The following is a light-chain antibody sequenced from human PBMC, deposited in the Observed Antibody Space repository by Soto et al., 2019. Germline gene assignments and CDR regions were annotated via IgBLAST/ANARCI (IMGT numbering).Light chain of an antibody. J-gene: IGLJ3*02. V-gene: IGLV2-14*01. Sequence: QSALTQPASVSGSPGQSITISCTGTSSDVGGYNYVSWYQQHPGKAPKLMIYEVSSRPSGVSNRFSGSKSGNTASLTISGLQAEDEADYYCTSYTSTNTLNWVFGGGTKVTVL. CDR2: EVS. CDR3: TSYTSTNTLNWV. CDR1: SSDVGGYNY.